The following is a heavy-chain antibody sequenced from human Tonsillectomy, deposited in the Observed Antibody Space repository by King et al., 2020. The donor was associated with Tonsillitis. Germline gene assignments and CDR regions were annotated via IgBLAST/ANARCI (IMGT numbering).Heavy chain of an antibody. CDR1: GFTFSSYW. D-gene: IGHD5-24*01. Sequence: DVQLVESGGGLVQPGGSLRLSCAASGFTFSSYWMNWVRQAPGKGLEWVANIRQDGSEKYYVDSVKGRFTISRDNAKNSLFLQMNSLRAEDTAVYYCARGPTFRDAYTTDFWGQGTLVTVSS. V-gene: IGHV3-7*01. CDR3: ARGPTFRDAYTTDF. J-gene: IGHJ4*02. CDR2: IRQDGSEK.